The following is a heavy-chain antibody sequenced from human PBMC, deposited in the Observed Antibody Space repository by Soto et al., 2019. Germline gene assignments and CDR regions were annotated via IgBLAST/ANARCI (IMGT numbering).Heavy chain of an antibody. CDR2: LYSGGSA. V-gene: IGHV3-53*04. CDR3: AGISWLH. J-gene: IGHJ4*02. D-gene: IGHD6-13*01. Sequence: EVQLVESGGGLVQPGGSLRLSCAASEFIVSDNNMGWVRQAPGKGLEWVSVLYSGGSAYYADSVKGRFTISRHSSKNTIYLQMNSLRPEDTAVYYWAGISWLHWGQGTLVTVSS. CDR1: EFIVSDNN.